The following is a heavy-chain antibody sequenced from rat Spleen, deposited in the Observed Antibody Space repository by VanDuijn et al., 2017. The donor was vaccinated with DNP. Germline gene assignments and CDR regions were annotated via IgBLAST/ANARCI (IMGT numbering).Heavy chain of an antibody. V-gene: IGHV5-22*01. CDR3: ARWYLSGFSFDY. D-gene: IGHD4-3*01. Sequence: EVQLVESGGGSVQPGRSLKLSCAGSGFTFSDYYMAWVRQAPTKGLEWVAYISYDGGSSSYGDSVKGRFTISRDNAKSSLYLQMNSLRSEDMATYYCARWYLSGFSFDYWGQGVMVTVSS. CDR1: GFTFSDYY. J-gene: IGHJ2*01. CDR2: ISYDGGSS.